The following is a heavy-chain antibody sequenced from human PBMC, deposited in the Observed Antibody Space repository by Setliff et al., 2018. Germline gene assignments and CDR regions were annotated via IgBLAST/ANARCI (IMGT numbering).Heavy chain of an antibody. Sequence: SETLSLTCTVSGGSISSSSYYWGWIRQPPGKGLEWIGSIYYSGSTYYNPSLKSRVTISVDTSKNQFSLKLSSVTASDTAGYYCARGGRISYRPSTSWYILDYWGQGTLVTVSS. CDR3: ARGGRISYRPSTSWYILDY. V-gene: IGHV4-39*01. CDR1: GGSISSSSYY. J-gene: IGHJ4*02. CDR2: IYYSGST. D-gene: IGHD6-13*01.